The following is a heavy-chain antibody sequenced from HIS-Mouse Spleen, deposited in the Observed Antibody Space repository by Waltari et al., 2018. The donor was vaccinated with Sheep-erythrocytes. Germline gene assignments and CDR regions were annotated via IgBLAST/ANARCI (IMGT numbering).Heavy chain of an antibody. V-gene: IGHV4-34*01. Sequence: QVQLQQWGAGLLKPSETLSLTCAVYGGSFSGYYWGWIRQPPGKGLEWIGEINQSGSTNYNPSLKSRVTISVDTSKNQFSLKLSSVTAADTAVYYCALSVDLAGAFDIWGQGTMVTVSS. J-gene: IGHJ3*02. CDR1: GGSFSGYY. CDR2: INQSGST. CDR3: ALSVDLAGAFDI. D-gene: IGHD6-19*01.